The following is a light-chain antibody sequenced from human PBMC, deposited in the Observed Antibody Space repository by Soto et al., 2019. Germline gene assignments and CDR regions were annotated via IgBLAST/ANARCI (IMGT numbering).Light chain of an antibody. J-gene: IGKJ5*01. CDR3: MQSTQLPLT. V-gene: IGKV2D-29*02. CDR1: QSLLHITGETF. Sequence: DVVMTQTPLSLSVAPGQPASISCKSSQSLLHITGETFLFWYLQKPGQSPQLLIYEVSTRVSGVPDRCSGSGSGTDFTLEISRVETDDVGIYYCMQSTQLPLTFGQGTRLGIE. CDR2: EVS.